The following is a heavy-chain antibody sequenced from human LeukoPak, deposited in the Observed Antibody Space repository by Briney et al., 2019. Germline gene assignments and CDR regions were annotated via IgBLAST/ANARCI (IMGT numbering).Heavy chain of an antibody. CDR3: ARGKRTGEYCSSTSCLLGY. D-gene: IGHD2-2*01. V-gene: IGHV1-24*01. CDR1: GYTLTELS. CDR2: FDPEDGET. Sequence: ASVKVSCKVSGYTLTELSMHWVRQAPGKGLEWMGGFDPEDGETIYAQKLQGRVTMTRNTSISTAYMELSSLRSEDTAVYYCARGKRTGEYCSSTSCLLGYWGQGTLVTVSS. J-gene: IGHJ4*02.